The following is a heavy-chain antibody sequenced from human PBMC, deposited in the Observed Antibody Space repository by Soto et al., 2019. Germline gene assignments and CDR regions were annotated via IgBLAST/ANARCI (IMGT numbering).Heavy chain of an antibody. CDR3: VKDGSSGWPYYYGLDV. CDR1: GFTFSSYG. V-gene: IGHV3-30*18. J-gene: IGHJ6*02. Sequence: HPGGSLRLSCAASGFTFSSYGMHWFRQAPGKGLEWVAVISYDGRNKYYADSVKGRFTISRDNSKNTLYLQMSSLRAEDTAVYYCVKDGSSGWPYYYGLDVWGQGTTVTVSS. D-gene: IGHD6-19*01. CDR2: ISYDGRNK.